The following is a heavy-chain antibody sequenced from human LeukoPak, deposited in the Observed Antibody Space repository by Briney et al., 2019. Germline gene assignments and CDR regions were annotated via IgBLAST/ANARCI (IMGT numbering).Heavy chain of an antibody. V-gene: IGHV3-7*01. CDR1: RFTFSNFW. D-gene: IGHD3-10*01. Sequence: GGSLRLSCAASRFTFSNFWMTWVRRTPGKGLEWVANIKPDGSEKNYVDSAKGRFTISRDNAKNSLYLQMNSLRAEDTAVYYCARDQGGSGDFDYWGQGTLVTVSS. J-gene: IGHJ4*02. CDR2: IKPDGSEK. CDR3: ARDQGGSGDFDY.